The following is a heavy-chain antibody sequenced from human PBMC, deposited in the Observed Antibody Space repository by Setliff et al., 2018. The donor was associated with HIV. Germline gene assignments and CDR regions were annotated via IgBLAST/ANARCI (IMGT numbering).Heavy chain of an antibody. J-gene: IGHJ6*03. CDR3: AKAVRGYGSTYYNYYYMDV. V-gene: IGHV1-69*13. CDR2: IIHILGTA. CDR1: RRTFSEDA. D-gene: IGHD3-10*01. Sequence: ASVKVSCKTSRRTFSEDAINWVRQAPGEGLEWVGGIIHILGTADYAEKFQGRVTITADEPRSTVYLEFSNLRSEDTAVYYCAKAVRGYGSTYYNYYYMDVWGKGTTVTVSS.